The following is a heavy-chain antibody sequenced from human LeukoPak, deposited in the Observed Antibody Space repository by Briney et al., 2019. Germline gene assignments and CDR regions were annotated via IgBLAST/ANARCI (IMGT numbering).Heavy chain of an antibody. CDR3: ARAVSDILTGYYYFDY. Sequence: ASVKVSCKASGGTFSSYAISWVRQAPGQGLEWMGGIIPIFGTANYAQKFQGRVTITADESTSTAYMELSSLRSEDTAVYYCARAVSDILTGYYYFDYWGQGTLVTVSS. J-gene: IGHJ4*02. V-gene: IGHV1-69*13. CDR2: IIPIFGTA. CDR1: GGTFSSYA. D-gene: IGHD3-9*01.